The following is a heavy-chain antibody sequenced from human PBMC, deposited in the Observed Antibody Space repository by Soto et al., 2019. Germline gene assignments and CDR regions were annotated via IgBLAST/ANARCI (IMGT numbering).Heavy chain of an antibody. D-gene: IGHD2-2*01. CDR1: GFTFSSYG. CDR3: AKDDIVVVPAALAAYYYGMDV. V-gene: IGHV3-30*18. Sequence: PGGSLRLSCAASGFTFSSYGMHWVRQAPGKGLEWVAVISYDGSNKYYADSVKGRFTISRDNSKNTLYLQMNSLRAEDTAVYYCAKDDIVVVPAALAAYYYGMDVWGQGTTVTVS. CDR2: ISYDGSNK. J-gene: IGHJ6*02.